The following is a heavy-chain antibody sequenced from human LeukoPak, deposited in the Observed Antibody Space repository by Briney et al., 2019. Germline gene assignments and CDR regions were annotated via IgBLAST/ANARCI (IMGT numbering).Heavy chain of an antibody. J-gene: IGHJ4*02. Sequence: SETLSLTCTVSGGSISSSSYYWGWIRQPPGKGLEWIGSIYYSGSTYYNPSLKSRVTISVDTSKNQFSLKLSSVTAADTAVYYCARAGDSSGYEYYFDYWGQGTLVTVSS. V-gene: IGHV4-39*01. D-gene: IGHD3-22*01. CDR1: GGSISSSSYY. CDR2: IYYSGST. CDR3: ARAGDSSGYEYYFDY.